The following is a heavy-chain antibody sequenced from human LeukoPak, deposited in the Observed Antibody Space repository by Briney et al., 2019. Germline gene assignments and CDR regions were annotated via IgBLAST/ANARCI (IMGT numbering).Heavy chain of an antibody. CDR3: ATPKGDY. CDR2: IHPGAGTT. Sequence: GASVKVSCKASGYTFTSYYLHWVRQAPGQGLEWMGIIHPGAGTTSYAQKFQGRVTMTRDTSTSTVYMELSSLRSVDTAVYYCATPKGDYWGQGTLVTVSS. J-gene: IGHJ4*02. V-gene: IGHV1-46*01. CDR1: GYTFTSYY.